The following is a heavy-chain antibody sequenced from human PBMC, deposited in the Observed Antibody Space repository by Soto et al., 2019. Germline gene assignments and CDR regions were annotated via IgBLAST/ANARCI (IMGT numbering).Heavy chain of an antibody. CDR3: ARARNYDYIWGSYRYGSDI. CDR1: GFTFSSYS. CDR2: ISSSSSTI. Sequence: EVQLVESGGGLVQPGGSLRLSCAASGFTFSSYSMNWVRQAPGKGLEWVSYISSSSSTIYYADSVKGRFTISRDNAKNSLYLQMNSLRAEDTAVYYCARARNYDYIWGSYRYGSDIWGQGTMVTVSS. D-gene: IGHD3-16*02. J-gene: IGHJ3*02. V-gene: IGHV3-48*01.